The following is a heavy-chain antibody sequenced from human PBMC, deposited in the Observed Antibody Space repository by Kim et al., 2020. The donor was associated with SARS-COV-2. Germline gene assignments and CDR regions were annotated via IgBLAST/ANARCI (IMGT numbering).Heavy chain of an antibody. CDR3: AKADSYGMDV. Sequence: GGSLRLSCAASGFTFSSYGMHWVRQAPGKGLEWVAVISYDGSNKYYADSVKGRFTISRDNSKNTLYLQMNSLRAEDTAVYYCAKADSYGMDVWGQGTTVTVSS. V-gene: IGHV3-30*18. CDR1: GFTFSSYG. CDR2: ISYDGSNK. J-gene: IGHJ6*02.